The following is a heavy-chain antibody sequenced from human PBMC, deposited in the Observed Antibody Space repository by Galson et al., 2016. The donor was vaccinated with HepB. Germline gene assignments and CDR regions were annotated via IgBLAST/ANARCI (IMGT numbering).Heavy chain of an antibody. Sequence: SETLSLTCAVSGGSISTSNWWSWVRQPPGKGLEWIGEIYHSGDTNYNPSLKSRATISIDKSKKQFSLKLSSVTAADTAAYYCARVGDSGSDFDCWGQGTLVTVSS. CDR3: ARVGDSGSDFDC. V-gene: IGHV4-4*02. CDR2: IYHSGDT. CDR1: GGSISTSNW. D-gene: IGHD5-12*01. J-gene: IGHJ4*02.